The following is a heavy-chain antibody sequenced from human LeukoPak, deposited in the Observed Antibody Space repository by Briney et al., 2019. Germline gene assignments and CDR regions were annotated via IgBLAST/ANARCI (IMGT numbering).Heavy chain of an antibody. J-gene: IGHJ5*02. D-gene: IGHD2-2*01. V-gene: IGHV1-8*01. Sequence: ASVNVSCKASGYTFTSYDINWVRQATGQGLEWMGWMNPNSGNTGYAQKFQGRVTMTRNTSISTAYMELSSLRSEDTAVYYCARAGEYQLLFGFDPWGQGTLVTVSS. CDR3: ARAGEYQLLFGFDP. CDR1: GYTFTSYD. CDR2: MNPNSGNT.